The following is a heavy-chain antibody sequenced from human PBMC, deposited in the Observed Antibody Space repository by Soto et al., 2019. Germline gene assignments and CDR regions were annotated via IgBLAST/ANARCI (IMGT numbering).Heavy chain of an antibody. D-gene: IGHD6-19*01. CDR1: GDSVSSDTTA. V-gene: IGHV6-1*01. CDR3: ARGVAGSGFDL. J-gene: IGHJ4*02. CDR2: TYYRSNWRH. Sequence: SQTLSLTCAISGDSVSSDTTAWNWIRSSPSRGLEWLGRTYYRSNWRHDYAVSVKSRITVNPDTSKNHFSLQLNSVTPDDTAVYYCARGVAGSGFDLWGQGTLVTVSS.